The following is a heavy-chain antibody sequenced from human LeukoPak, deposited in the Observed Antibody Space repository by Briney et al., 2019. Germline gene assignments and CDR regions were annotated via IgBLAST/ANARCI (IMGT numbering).Heavy chain of an antibody. CDR1: GFTFSSYA. V-gene: IGHV3-30-3*01. CDR3: ARDGSTSCYY. J-gene: IGHJ4*02. Sequence: GGSLRLSCTASGFTFSSYAMHWVRQAPGKGLEWVAVISYDGSNKYYADSVKGRFTISRDNSKNTLYLQMNSLRAEDTAVYYCARDGSTSCYYWGQGTLVTVSS. CDR2: ISYDGSNK. D-gene: IGHD2-2*01.